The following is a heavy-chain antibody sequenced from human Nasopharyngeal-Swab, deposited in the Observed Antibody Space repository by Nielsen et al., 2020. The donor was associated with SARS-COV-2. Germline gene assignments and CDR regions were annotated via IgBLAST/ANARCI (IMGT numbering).Heavy chain of an antibody. CDR2: INPNSGGT. Sequence: SVQVSCKASGYTFTGYYIHWVRQAPGQGLEWMGRINPNSGGTNYAQKFQGRVTMTRDTSITTAYMELSRLRSDDTAVYYCAKTPTHYQLLHYGMDVWGQGTTVTVSS. D-gene: IGHD2-2*01. CDR1: GYTFTGYY. J-gene: IGHJ6*02. CDR3: AKTPTHYQLLHYGMDV. V-gene: IGHV1-2*06.